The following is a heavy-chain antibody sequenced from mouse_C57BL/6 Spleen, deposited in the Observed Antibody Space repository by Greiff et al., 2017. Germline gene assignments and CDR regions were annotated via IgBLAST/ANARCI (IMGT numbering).Heavy chain of an antibody. CDR2: ISDGGSYT. D-gene: IGHD2-3*01. Sequence: DVHLVESGGGLVKPGGSLKLSCAASGFTFSSYAMSWVRQTPEKRLEWVATISDGGSYTYYPDNVKGRFTISRNNAKNNLYLQMSHLKSEDTAMYYCAREIYDGYSGFAYWGQGTLVTVSA. CDR3: AREIYDGYSGFAY. V-gene: IGHV5-4*01. CDR1: GFTFSSYA. J-gene: IGHJ3*01.